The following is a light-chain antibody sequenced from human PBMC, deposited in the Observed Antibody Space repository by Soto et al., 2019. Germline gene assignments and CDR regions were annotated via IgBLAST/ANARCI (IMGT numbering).Light chain of an antibody. CDR3: SSYAGSNNVV. J-gene: IGLJ2*01. Sequence: QSVLSQPPSASGSPGQSVTISCTGTSSDVGGYNYVSWYQQHPGKAPKLMIYEVSKRPSGVPDRFSGSESGNTASLTVSGLQPEDDSNYYCSSYAGSNNVVFGGGTKLTVL. CDR2: EVS. V-gene: IGLV2-8*01. CDR1: SSDVGGYNY.